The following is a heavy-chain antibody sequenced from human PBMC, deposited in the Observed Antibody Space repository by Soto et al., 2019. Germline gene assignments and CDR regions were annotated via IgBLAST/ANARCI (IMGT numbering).Heavy chain of an antibody. V-gene: IGHV3-30*18. CDR2: ISYDGGNK. J-gene: IGHJ6*02. Sequence: GGSLRLSCAASGFTFSSYGMHWVRQAPGKGLEWVAVISYDGGNKNYADSVKGRFTIARDDSKNTLYLQMNSLRAEDTAVYYCAKSDSNYGTQRYYYYGMDVWGQGTTVTVSS. CDR3: AKSDSNYGTQRYYYYGMDV. CDR1: GFTFSSYG. D-gene: IGHD4-4*01.